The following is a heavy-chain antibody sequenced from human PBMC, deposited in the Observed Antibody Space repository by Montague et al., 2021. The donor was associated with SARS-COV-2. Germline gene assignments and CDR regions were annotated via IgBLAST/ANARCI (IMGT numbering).Heavy chain of an antibody. V-gene: IGHV4-39*01. CDR1: GGSISSSSYY. D-gene: IGHD3-9*01. J-gene: IGHJ3*02. CDR2: IYYSGST. Sequence: SETLSLTCTASGGSISSSSYYWGWLRQPPGKGLEWIGSIYYSGSTYYNPSLKSRVTISVDTSKNQFSLKLSSVTAADTAVYYCATYYDILTGYYIDAFDIWGQGTMVTVSS. CDR3: ATYYDILTGYYIDAFDI.